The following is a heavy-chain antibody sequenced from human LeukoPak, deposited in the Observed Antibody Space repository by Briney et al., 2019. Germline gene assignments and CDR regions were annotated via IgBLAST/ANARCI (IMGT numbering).Heavy chain of an antibody. CDR1: GFTFTTYA. CDR2: ISGGGDKK. J-gene: IGHJ3*01. D-gene: IGHD6-19*01. CDR3: AKDLALAGTGGGFDV. Sequence: GGSLRLSCAASGFTFTTYAINWVRQAPGKGLEWVSGISGGGDKKYYADSVNGRFTISRDNSKNTVSLQMSSLRAEDTALYYCAKDLALAGTGGGFDVWGQGTRVAVSS. V-gene: IGHV3-23*01.